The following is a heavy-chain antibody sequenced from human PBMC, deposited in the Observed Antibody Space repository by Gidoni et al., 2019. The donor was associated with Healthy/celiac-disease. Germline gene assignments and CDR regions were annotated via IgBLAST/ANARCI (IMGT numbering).Heavy chain of an antibody. D-gene: IGHD3-3*01. CDR1: GFTFSSYW. J-gene: IGHJ6*03. CDR3: ARESRFLDYMDV. V-gene: IGHV3-74*01. CDR2: SNSDGSST. Sequence: EVQLMESGGGLVQPGGSLRLSCAAPGFTFSSYWMQWVRQAPGKGLVWVSSSNSDGSSTTYADSERGRFIISRDNAKNTLYLQMNSLRAEATAVYHCARESRFLDYMDVWGKGTTVTVSS.